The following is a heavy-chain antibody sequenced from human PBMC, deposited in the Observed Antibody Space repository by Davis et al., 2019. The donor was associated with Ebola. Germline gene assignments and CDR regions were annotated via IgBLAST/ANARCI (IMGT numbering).Heavy chain of an antibody. D-gene: IGHD3-22*01. V-gene: IGHV3-74*01. CDR3: ARDFDRVRE. CDR2: ISPDGGRT. J-gene: IGHJ4*02. Sequence: GESLKISCAASGFSFITYGLHWVRQAPGKGLMWVSRISPDGGRTGYADSVKGRFTISRDNAKNTLYLQMNSLQVEDTAIYYCARDFDRVREWGQGTLVTVSS. CDR1: GFSFITYG.